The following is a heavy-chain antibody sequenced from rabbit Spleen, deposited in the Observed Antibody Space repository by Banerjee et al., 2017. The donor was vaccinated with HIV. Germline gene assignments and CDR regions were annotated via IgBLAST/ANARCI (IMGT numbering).Heavy chain of an antibody. CDR3: ARDTGSSFSSYGMDL. J-gene: IGHJ6*01. V-gene: IGHV1S40*01. D-gene: IGHD8-1*01. Sequence: QSLEESGGGLVKPGASLTLTCTASGFSFSSSYYMCWVRQAPGKGLEWIACIYIGSSGSTYYASWAKGRFTCSKTSSTTVTLQMTSLTVADTATYFCARDTGSSFSSYGMDLWGPGTLVTVS. CDR2: IYIGSSGST. CDR1: GFSFSSSYY.